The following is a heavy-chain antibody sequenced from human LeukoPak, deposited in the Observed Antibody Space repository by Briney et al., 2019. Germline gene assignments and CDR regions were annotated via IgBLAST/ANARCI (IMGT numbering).Heavy chain of an antibody. V-gene: IGHV1-24*01. CDR3: ARVLRYFDWLPDY. J-gene: IGHJ4*02. Sequence: ASVKVPCRVSGYTLTELSMHWVRQAPGKGLEWMGGFDPKDGETIYAQKFQGRVTITADESTSTAYMELSSLRSEDTAVYYCARVLRYFDWLPDYWGQGTLVTVSS. CDR2: FDPKDGET. CDR1: GYTLTELS. D-gene: IGHD3-9*01.